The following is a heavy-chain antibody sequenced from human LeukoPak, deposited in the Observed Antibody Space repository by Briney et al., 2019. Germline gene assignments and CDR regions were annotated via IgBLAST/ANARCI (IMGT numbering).Heavy chain of an antibody. V-gene: IGHV4-59*08. CDR3: ARTLRNGAFNIGFDY. J-gene: IGHJ4*02. D-gene: IGHD2-8*01. Sequence: TSETLSLTCTVSGGSISSYYWSWIRQPPGKGLEWIGYIYYSGSTNYNPSLKGRVTISVDTSKNQFSLKLSSVTAADTAVYYCARTLRNGAFNIGFDYWGQGTLVTVSS. CDR1: GGSISSYY. CDR2: IYYSGST.